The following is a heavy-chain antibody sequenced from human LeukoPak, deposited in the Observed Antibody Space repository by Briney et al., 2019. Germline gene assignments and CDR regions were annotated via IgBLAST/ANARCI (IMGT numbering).Heavy chain of an antibody. Sequence: PGGSLRLSCAASGFTFSSYAINWVRQAPGKGLEWVSCISSSGSYIYYADSVRGRFTISRDNAKNSLYLQMNGLRVEDTAVYYCARDYDRSGYSDSWGQGTLVTVSS. J-gene: IGHJ4*02. CDR1: GFTFSSYA. CDR2: ISSSGSYI. V-gene: IGHV3-21*01. CDR3: ARDYDRSGYSDS. D-gene: IGHD3-22*01.